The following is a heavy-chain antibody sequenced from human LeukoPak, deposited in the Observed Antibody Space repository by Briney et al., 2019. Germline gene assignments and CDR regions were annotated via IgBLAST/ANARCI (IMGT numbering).Heavy chain of an antibody. Sequence: SETLSLTCTVSGGSITNSNYYWGWIRQPPGKGLEWIGSIHHSGSTYYNPSLKSRATISVDTSKNQFSLKVTSVTAADTAVYYCARPKSSSYNWFDPWGQGTLVTVSS. CDR3: ARPKSSSYNWFDP. D-gene: IGHD2-2*01. CDR1: GGSITNSNYY. J-gene: IGHJ5*02. CDR2: IHHSGST. V-gene: IGHV4-39*01.